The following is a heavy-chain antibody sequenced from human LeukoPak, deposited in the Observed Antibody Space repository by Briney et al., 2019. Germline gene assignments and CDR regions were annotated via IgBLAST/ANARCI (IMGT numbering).Heavy chain of an antibody. V-gene: IGHV4-31*03. J-gene: IGHJ5*02. CDR1: GGSISSGGYY. Sequence: SETLSLTCTVSGGSISSGGYYWSWIRQHPGKGLEWIGYIYYSGSTYYYPSLKSRVTISVDTSRNQFSLKLSSVTAADTAVYYCARGGRYYYGNWFDPWGQGTLVTVSS. D-gene: IGHD3-10*01. CDR3: ARGGRYYYGNWFDP. CDR2: IYYSGST.